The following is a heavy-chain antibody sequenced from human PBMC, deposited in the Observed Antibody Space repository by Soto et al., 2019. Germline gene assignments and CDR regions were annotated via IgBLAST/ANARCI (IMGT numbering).Heavy chain of an antibody. CDR1: GFTFSSYS. Sequence: PGGSLRLSCAASGFTFSSYSMNWVRQAPGKGLEWVSYISSSSSTIYYADSVKGRFTISRDNAKNSLYLQMNSLRDEDTAVYYCAREAVVVAPISMDVWGQGTTVTVSS. CDR2: ISSSSSTI. CDR3: AREAVVVAPISMDV. V-gene: IGHV3-48*02. J-gene: IGHJ6*02. D-gene: IGHD2-15*01.